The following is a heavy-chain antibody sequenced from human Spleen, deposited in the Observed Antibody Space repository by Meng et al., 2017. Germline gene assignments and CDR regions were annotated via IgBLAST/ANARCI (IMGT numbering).Heavy chain of an antibody. V-gene: IGHV3-30*04. J-gene: IGHJ5*02. CDR3: ARDLGLTNWFDP. CDR2: VSHDGKSG. CDR1: GFIFTDYA. Sequence: VQQLESGGGLVQPGGSLRLSCATSGFIFTDYAMHWVRQSPGKGLEWGAIVSHDGKSGCYADSVKGRFSVSRDNAKNTLYLQINSLRAEDTAVYYCARDLGLTNWFDPWGQGTLVTVSS. D-gene: IGHD3/OR15-3a*01.